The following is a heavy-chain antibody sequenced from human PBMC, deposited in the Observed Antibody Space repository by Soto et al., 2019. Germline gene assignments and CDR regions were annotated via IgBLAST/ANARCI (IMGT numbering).Heavy chain of an antibody. Sequence: QVQLQESGPGLVKPSQTLSLTCTVSGGSISSGGYYWSWIRQHPGKGLEWIGYIYYSGSTYYNPSLKSRVTISVDTSKNQFSLKLSSVTAADTAVYYCARDLLTTDINSYYYGMDVWGQGTTVTVSS. V-gene: IGHV4-31*03. J-gene: IGHJ6*02. D-gene: IGHD4-17*01. CDR2: IYYSGST. CDR3: ARDLLTTDINSYYYGMDV. CDR1: GGSISSGGYY.